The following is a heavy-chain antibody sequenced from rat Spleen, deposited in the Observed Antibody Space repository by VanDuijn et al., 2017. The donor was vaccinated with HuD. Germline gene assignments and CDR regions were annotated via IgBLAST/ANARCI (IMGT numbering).Heavy chain of an antibody. Sequence: EVQLVESGGGLVQPGKSLKLSCVASGFTLSDHFMAWVRQAPTKGLEWVATINYDGSSTNYRDSVKGRFAISRDNAKNTLYLQMDSLRSEDTATYYCTTGLQWGQGVMVTVSS. CDR1: GFTLSDHF. D-gene: IGHD1-1*01. CDR2: INYDGSST. V-gene: IGHV5-29*01. CDR3: TTGLQ. J-gene: IGHJ2*01.